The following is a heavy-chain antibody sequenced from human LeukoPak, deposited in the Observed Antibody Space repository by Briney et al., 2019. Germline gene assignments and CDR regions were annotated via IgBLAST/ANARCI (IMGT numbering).Heavy chain of an antibody. V-gene: IGHV7-4-1*02. J-gene: IGHJ4*02. CDR1: GYTFTSYV. D-gene: IGHD1-26*01. Sequence: GASEKVSCKASGYTFTSYVLNWVRQASGQGLECMGWINTNTGNPTYAQGFTGRFVFSLDTSVSTAYLQISSLKAEDTALYYCARASTPKVGATIYYFDYWGQGTLVTVSS. CDR3: ARASTPKVGATIYYFDY. CDR2: INTNTGNP.